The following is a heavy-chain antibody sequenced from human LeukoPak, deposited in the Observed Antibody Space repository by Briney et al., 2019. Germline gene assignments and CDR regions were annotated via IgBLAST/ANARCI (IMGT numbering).Heavy chain of an antibody. J-gene: IGHJ1*01. CDR1: GYTFTSYD. V-gene: IGHV1-8*01. CDR3: ARGPWSRRLNYYYGFQH. D-gene: IGHD3-10*01. Sequence: ASVKVSCKASGYTFTSYDINWVRQATGQGLEWMGWMNPNSGNTGYAQKFQGRVTMTRNTSISTAYMELSSLRSEDTAVYYCARGPWSRRLNYYYGFQHWGQGTLVTVSS. CDR2: MNPNSGNT.